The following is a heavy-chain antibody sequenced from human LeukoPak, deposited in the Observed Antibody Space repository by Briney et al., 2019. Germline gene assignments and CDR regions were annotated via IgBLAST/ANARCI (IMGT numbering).Heavy chain of an antibody. V-gene: IGHV3-23*01. CDR1: GFTFSTYA. CDR3: AKARHGYNFAFDI. J-gene: IGHJ3*02. D-gene: IGHD5-24*01. CDR2: ISRSGDTT. Sequence: GGSLRLSCAASGFTFSTYAMSWVRQAPGKGLEWVSTISRSGDTTYYADSVRGQFTISRDSSKNTLYLQMNGLRVEDTAVYYCAKARHGYNFAFDIWGQGTLVTVSS.